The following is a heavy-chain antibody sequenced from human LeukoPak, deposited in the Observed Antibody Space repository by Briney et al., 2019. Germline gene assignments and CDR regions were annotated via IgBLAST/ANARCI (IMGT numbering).Heavy chain of an antibody. CDR3: ARERGYCSGGSCYSTWFDP. V-gene: IGHV4-38-2*02. J-gene: IGHJ5*02. D-gene: IGHD2-15*01. CDR2: IYHSGST. Sequence: SETLSLTCTVSGYSISSGYYWGWIRQPPGKGLEWIGSIYHSGSTYYNPSLKSRVTISVDTSKNQFSLKLSSVTAADTAVYYCARERGYCSGGSCYSTWFDPWGQGTLVTVSS. CDR1: GYSISSGYY.